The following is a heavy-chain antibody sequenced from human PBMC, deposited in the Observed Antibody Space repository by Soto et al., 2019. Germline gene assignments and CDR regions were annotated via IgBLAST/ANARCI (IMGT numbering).Heavy chain of an antibody. V-gene: IGHV1-69*06. CDR3: ARGWYYYDSSGYAFDY. CDR2: IIPIFGTA. J-gene: IGHJ4*02. CDR1: GDTFSSYA. Sequence: SVKVSCKASGDTFSSYAISWVRQAPGQGLEWMGGIIPIFGTANYAQKFKGRVTITADKSTSTAYMELISLRSEDMAMYYCARGWYYYDSSGYAFDYWGQGTQVTVSS. D-gene: IGHD3-22*01.